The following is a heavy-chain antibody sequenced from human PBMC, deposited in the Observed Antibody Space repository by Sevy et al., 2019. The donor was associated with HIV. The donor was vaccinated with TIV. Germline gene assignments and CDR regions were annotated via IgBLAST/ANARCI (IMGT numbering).Heavy chain of an antibody. J-gene: IGHJ4*02. Sequence: GGSLRLSCAASGFTFASYTLHWVRQAPGKGLEWVSLISQTYDGNNKYYSDSVRGRFTISRDDSKNTLYLQLNSLRAEDTAVYYCARDNNAYFLLDYWGQGTLVTVSS. CDR2: ISQTYDGNNK. CDR1: GFTFASYT. V-gene: IGHV3-30-3*01. D-gene: IGHD2-21*01. CDR3: ARDNNAYFLLDY.